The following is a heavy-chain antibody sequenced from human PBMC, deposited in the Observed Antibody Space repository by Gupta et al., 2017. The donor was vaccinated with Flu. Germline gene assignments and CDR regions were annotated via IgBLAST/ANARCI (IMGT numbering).Heavy chain of an antibody. J-gene: IGHJ5*02. CDR1: GGSISSGGYY. CDR2: IYYSGST. V-gene: IGHV4-31*03. Sequence: QVQLQESGPGLVKPSQTLSLTCTVSGGSISSGGYYWSWIRQHPGTGLEWIGYIYYSGSTYYNPSLKSRLTISVDTSENQFSLKLSSVTAADTAVYYCARGSRGYYDSSGYFSPPHNNWFDPWGQGTLVTVSS. D-gene: IGHD3-22*01. CDR3: ARGSRGYYDSSGYFSPPHNNWFDP.